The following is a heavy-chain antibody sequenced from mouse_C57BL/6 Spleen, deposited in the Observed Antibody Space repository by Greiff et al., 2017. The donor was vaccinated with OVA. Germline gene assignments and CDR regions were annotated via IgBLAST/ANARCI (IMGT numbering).Heavy chain of an antibody. J-gene: IGHJ3*01. D-gene: IGHD4-1*01. Sequence: EVQLQQSGPELVKPGASVKISCKASGYSFTGYYMNWVKQSPEKSLEWIGEINPSTGGTTYNQKFKAKATLTVDKSSSTAYMQLKSLTSEDSAVYYCARRASLTGTSPWFAYWGQGTLVTVSA. CDR1: GYSFTGYY. V-gene: IGHV1-42*01. CDR2: INPSTGGT. CDR3: ARRASLTGTSPWFAY.